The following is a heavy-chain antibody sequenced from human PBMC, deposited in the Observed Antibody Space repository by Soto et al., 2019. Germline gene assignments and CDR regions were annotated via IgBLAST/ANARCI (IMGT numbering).Heavy chain of an antibody. J-gene: IGHJ3*01. Sequence: QVQLQESGPGLVKPSETLSLTCTVSGGSISSYYWTWIRQPPGKGLEWIGYMYYSGITNYNPSLNSRVTISVDTSNNQFSLKLTSVTAADTAVYYCARGRRYSSRPGCFDVWGQGTMVTVSS. CDR2: MYYSGIT. D-gene: IGHD6-13*01. V-gene: IGHV4-59*01. CDR1: GGSISSYY. CDR3: ARGRRYSSRPGCFDV.